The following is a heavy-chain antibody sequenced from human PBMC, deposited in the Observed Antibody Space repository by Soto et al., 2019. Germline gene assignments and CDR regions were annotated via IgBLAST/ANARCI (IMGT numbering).Heavy chain of an antibody. J-gene: IGHJ6*02. D-gene: IGHD6-6*01. V-gene: IGHV1-69*06. CDR1: GGTFSSYA. CDR2: IIPIFGTA. Sequence: SVKVSCKASGGTFSSYAISWVRQAPGQGLEWMGGIIPIFGTANYAQKFQGRVTITADKSTSTAYMELSSLRSEDTAVYYCAGLGTIAARPDDYYYYGMDVWGQGTTVTVSS. CDR3: AGLGTIAARPDDYYYYGMDV.